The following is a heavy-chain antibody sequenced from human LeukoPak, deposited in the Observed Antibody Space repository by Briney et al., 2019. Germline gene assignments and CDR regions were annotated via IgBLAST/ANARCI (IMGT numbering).Heavy chain of an antibody. Sequence: ASVKVSCKASGYTFTSYDINWVRQATGQGLEWMGWMNPNSGNTGYAQKFQGRVTMTRNTSISTAYMELSSLRSEDTAVYYCARGEGYCSSTRCPLDYWGQGTLVTVSS. V-gene: IGHV1-8*01. J-gene: IGHJ4*02. D-gene: IGHD2-2*01. CDR1: GYTFTSYD. CDR3: ARGEGYCSSTRCPLDY. CDR2: MNPNSGNT.